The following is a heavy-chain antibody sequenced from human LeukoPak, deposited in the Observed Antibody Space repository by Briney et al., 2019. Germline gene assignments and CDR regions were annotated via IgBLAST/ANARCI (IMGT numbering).Heavy chain of an antibody. V-gene: IGHV4-39*07. J-gene: IGHJ4*02. CDR1: GGSISSGDYY. CDR3: ARGRWPVYYFDY. Sequence: PSETLSFTCTVSGGSISSGDYYWSWIRQPPGKGLEWIGSIYYSGSTYYNPSLKSRVTISVDTSKNQFSLKLSSVTAADTAVYYCARGRWPVYYFDYWGQGTLVTVSS. CDR2: IYYSGST. D-gene: IGHD2-8*01.